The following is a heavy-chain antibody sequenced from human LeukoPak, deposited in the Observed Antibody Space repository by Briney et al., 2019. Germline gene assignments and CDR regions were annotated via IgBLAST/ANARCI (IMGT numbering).Heavy chain of an antibody. CDR1: GYSISSAYY. J-gene: IGHJ4*02. D-gene: IGHD2-15*01. Sequence: SETLSLTCTVSGYSISSAYYWGWIRQPPGKGLEWIGTMYHSGSTNYNPSLKSRVTISVDMSKSQFSLKLSSVTAADTAVYYCARRPAAYSDDYYFDYWGQGTLVTVSS. CDR2: MYHSGST. V-gene: IGHV4-38-2*02. CDR3: ARRPAAYSDDYYFDY.